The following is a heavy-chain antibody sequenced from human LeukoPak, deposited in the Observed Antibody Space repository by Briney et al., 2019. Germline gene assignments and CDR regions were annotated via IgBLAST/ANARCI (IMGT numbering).Heavy chain of an antibody. Sequence: PGGCLRLSCAVSGLTFSDYYMSWIRQAPGKGLEWVSYISSSGSSIYYADTVKCRFTISRDNAKNSLYLQMNRRRDEDTAVYYCARDSLYSSGPVAFDIWGQGTMVTVAS. CDR1: GLTFSDYY. CDR3: ARDSLYSSGPVAFDI. J-gene: IGHJ3*02. CDR2: ISSSGSSI. D-gene: IGHD6-19*01. V-gene: IGHV3-11*04.